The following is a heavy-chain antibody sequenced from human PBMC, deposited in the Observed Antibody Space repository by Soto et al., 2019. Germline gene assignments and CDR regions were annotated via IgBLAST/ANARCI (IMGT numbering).Heavy chain of an antibody. CDR3: PRARGCSSTSCPFDY. J-gene: IGHJ4*02. D-gene: IGHD2-2*01. V-gene: IGHV3-7*03. CDR1: GFTFSSYW. CDR2: IKQDGSEK. Sequence: GGSLRLSCAASGFTFSSYWMSWVRQAPGKGLEWVANIKQDGSEKYYVDSVKGRFTISRDNAKNSLYLQMNSLRAEDTAVYYCPRARGCSSTSCPFDYWGQGTLVTVSS.